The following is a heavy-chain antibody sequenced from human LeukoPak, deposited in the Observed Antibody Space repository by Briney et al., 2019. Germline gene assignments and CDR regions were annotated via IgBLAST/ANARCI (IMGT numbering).Heavy chain of an antibody. J-gene: IGHJ4*02. CDR3: SRSPGVAATRVDF. Sequence: GGSLRLSRTGSGFTFGDYAMSWVRQAPGKGLEWVGFIRSKTYGGTTEYAASVKGRFTISRDDSKSFAYLQMNSLKTEDTAVYYCSRSPGVAATRVDFWGQGTLVTVSS. CDR2: IRSKTYGGTT. V-gene: IGHV3-49*04. D-gene: IGHD2-15*01. CDR1: GFTFGDYA.